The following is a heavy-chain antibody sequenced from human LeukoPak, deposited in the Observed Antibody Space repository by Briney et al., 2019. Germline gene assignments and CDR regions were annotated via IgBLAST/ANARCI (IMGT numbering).Heavy chain of an antibody. CDR3: ARHGAASFDY. CDR2: IYYSGST. D-gene: IGHD2-15*01. Sequence: SETLSLTCTASGGSISSSSYYWGWIRQPPGKGLEWIGSIYYSGSTYYNPSLKSRVTISVDTSKNQFSLKLSSVTAADTAVYYCARHGAASFDYWGQGTLVTVSS. J-gene: IGHJ4*02. V-gene: IGHV4-39*01. CDR1: GGSISSSSYY.